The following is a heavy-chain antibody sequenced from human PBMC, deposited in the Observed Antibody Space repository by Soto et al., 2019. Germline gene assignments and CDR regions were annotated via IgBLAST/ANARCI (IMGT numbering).Heavy chain of an antibody. D-gene: IGHD6-19*01. CDR2: IYHSGST. Sequence: PSETLSLTCAVSGGSISSGGYSWSWIRQPPGKGLEWIGYIYHSGSTYYNPSLKSRVTISVDRSKNQFSLKLSSVTAADTAVYYCARGVSGWLPFDYWGQGTLVTVSS. CDR3: ARGVSGWLPFDY. CDR1: GGSISSGGYS. J-gene: IGHJ4*02. V-gene: IGHV4-30-2*01.